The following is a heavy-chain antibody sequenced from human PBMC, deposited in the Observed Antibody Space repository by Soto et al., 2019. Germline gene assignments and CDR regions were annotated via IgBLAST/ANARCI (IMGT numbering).Heavy chain of an antibody. D-gene: IGHD2-15*01. CDR2: VYHSGYT. Sequence: QVQLQESGPGLVKPSETLSLTCTVSGGSISSHYWNWIRQPPGEGLEWIGYVYHSGYTSYNPSLKSRVTTSVDTSKNQFSLKLSSVTAADTAVYYCARMGPSYFSGATCYSEGVWIDSWGQGTLVTVSS. CDR3: ARMGPSYFSGATCYSEGVWIDS. CDR1: GGSISSHY. V-gene: IGHV4-59*11. J-gene: IGHJ4*02.